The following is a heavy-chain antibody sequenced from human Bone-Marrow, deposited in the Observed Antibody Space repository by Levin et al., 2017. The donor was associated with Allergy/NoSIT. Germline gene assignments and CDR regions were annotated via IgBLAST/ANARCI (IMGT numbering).Heavy chain of an antibody. J-gene: IGHJ6*02. D-gene: IGHD3-10*01. V-gene: IGHV3-21*01. CDR1: GFTFSSYS. CDR3: AEGMGSGSYYLRNYYYDYGMDV. Sequence: LSLTCAASGFTFSSYSMNWVRQAPGKGLEWVSSISSSSSYIYYADSVKGRFTIPRDNAKNSLYLQMNSLRAEDTGVYYCAEGMGSGSYYLRNYYYDYGMDVWGQGTTVTVSS. CDR2: ISSSSSYI.